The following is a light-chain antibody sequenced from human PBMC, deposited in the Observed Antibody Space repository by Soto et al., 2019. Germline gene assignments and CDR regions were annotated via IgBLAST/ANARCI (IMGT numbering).Light chain of an antibody. V-gene: IGLV3-21*02. CDR1: NIGSKS. CDR3: QVWDNSSGHVV. CDR2: DDS. Sequence: SYELTQPPSVSVAPGQTARITCGGNNIGSKSVHWYQQKPGQAPVLVVYDDSDRPSGIPERFSGSNSGNTATLTISRVGAGDEADYYCQVWDNSSGHVVFGGGTKVTVL. J-gene: IGLJ2*01.